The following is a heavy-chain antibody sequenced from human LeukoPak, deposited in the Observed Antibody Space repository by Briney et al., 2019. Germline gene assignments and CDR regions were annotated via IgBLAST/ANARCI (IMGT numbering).Heavy chain of an antibody. CDR2: ISSSGSTI. V-gene: IGHV3-48*03. CDR1: GFTFSSYE. CDR3: AREGSGYDYFDY. D-gene: IGHD5-12*01. J-gene: IGHJ4*02. Sequence: PGGSLRLSCAASGFTFSSYEMNWVRQAPGKGLEWVSYISSSGSTIYYADSVKGRSTISRDNAKNSLYLQMNSLRAEDTAVYYCAREGSGYDYFDYWGQGTLVTVSS.